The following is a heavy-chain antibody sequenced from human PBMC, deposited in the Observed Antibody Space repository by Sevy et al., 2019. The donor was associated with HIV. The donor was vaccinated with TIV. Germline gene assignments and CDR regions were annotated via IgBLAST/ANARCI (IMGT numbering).Heavy chain of an antibody. J-gene: IGHJ4*02. V-gene: IGHV3-23*01. CDR1: GFTFNNYA. CDR3: ARHTGEPYDFEI. D-gene: IGHD3-16*01. CDR2: IRGRNNVT. Sequence: GGSLRLSCTASGFTFNNYAMTWVRQAPGKGLEWVSRIRGRNNVTIYAESVRGRFTLSRDISKNTLYLQMNSLRVEDTAVYYCARHTGEPYDFEIWGQGTLVTVSS.